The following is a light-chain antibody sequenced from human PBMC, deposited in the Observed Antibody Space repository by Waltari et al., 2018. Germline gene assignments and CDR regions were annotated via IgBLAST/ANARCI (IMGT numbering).Light chain of an antibody. Sequence: DIQMTQSPSTLSASVGDRVTITCRASQNINSWLDWYQQRPGKAPRLLLYKASTLQSGVPSRFSGSGSGTEFTLTINSLQTDDFATYYCQQYSSYSSWTFGQGTQV. CDR1: QNINSW. J-gene: IGKJ1*01. V-gene: IGKV1-5*03. CDR2: KAS. CDR3: QQYSSYSSWT.